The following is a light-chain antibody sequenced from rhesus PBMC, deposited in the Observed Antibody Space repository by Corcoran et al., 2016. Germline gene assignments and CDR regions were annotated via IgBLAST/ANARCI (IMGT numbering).Light chain of an antibody. CDR2: KAS. J-gene: IGKJ2*01. Sequence: DIQMTQSPSSLSASVGDRVTITCRASENVNNYLNWYQQKPGKAPKLLIYKASTLQSGVPSRFSGSGSGTDYTFRISSLQPEDVATYYCQHGYGTPYSFGQGTKVEIK. CDR3: QHGYGTPYS. V-gene: IGKV1-74*01. CDR1: ENVNNY.